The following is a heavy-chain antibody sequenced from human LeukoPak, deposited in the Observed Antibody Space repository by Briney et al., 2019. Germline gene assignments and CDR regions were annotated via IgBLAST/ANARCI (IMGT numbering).Heavy chain of an antibody. Sequence: GGSLRLSCAASGFTFGISAMSWVRQAPGKGLEWVSAISGSGGSTYYADSVKGRFIISRDNSKNTLYLQMNSLRAEDTAVYYCAKDRRTLDAFDIWGQGTMVTVSS. CDR2: ISGSGGST. CDR1: GFTFGISA. V-gene: IGHV3-23*01. J-gene: IGHJ3*02. CDR3: AKDRRTLDAFDI.